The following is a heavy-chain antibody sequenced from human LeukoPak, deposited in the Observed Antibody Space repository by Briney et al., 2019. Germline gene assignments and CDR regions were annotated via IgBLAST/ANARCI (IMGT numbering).Heavy chain of an antibody. CDR1: GGSFSGYY. J-gene: IGHJ4*02. CDR3: ARLGVGVRQDY. Sequence: SETLSLTCAVYGGSFSGYYWSWIRQPPGKGLEWIGEINHRGSTNYNPSLKSRVTISVDTSKNQFSLKLSSVTAADTAVYYCARLGVGVRQDYWGQGTLVTVSS. CDR2: INHRGST. D-gene: IGHD3-10*01. V-gene: IGHV4-34*01.